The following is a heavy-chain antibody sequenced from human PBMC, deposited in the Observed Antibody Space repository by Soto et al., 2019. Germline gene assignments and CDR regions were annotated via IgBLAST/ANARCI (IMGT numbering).Heavy chain of an antibody. CDR2: IYPGDSDT. Sequence: GESLKISCKGSGYSFTNYWIVWVRQMPGKGLEWMGVIYPGDSDTRYSPSFQGQVTISADKSITTAYLQWSSLKASDTAMYYCARRAAGIKTFDLWGQGTLVTVSS. CDR3: ARRAAGIKTFDL. D-gene: IGHD6-19*01. J-gene: IGHJ4*02. CDR1: GYSFTNYW. V-gene: IGHV5-51*01.